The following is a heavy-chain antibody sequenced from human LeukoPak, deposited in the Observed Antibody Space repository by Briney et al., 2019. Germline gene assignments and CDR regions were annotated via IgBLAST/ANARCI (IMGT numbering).Heavy chain of an antibody. CDR1: GGSYSGFY. V-gene: IGHV4-34*01. Sequence: SETLSLTCAVYGGSYSGFYWSWIRQPPGKGLERVGEIHYSGSTSYKTSLKSRVTISGDTSKNQISLKLTSVTAADTALYYCARGRPGTGKYYFDLWDRGTLVTVSS. CDR3: ARGRPGTGKYYFDL. D-gene: IGHD1-1*01. J-gene: IGHJ2*01. CDR2: IHYSGST.